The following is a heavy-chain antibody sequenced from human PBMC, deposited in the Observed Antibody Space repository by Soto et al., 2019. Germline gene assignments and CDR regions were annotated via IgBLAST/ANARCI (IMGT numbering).Heavy chain of an antibody. D-gene: IGHD2-15*01. CDR1: GYTFTSYV. CDR3: VVAAQPYYFDY. CDR2: ISAYNGNT. J-gene: IGHJ4*02. V-gene: IGHV1-18*01. Sequence: QVQLVQSGAEVKKPGASVKVSCKASGYTFTSYVISWVRQAPGQGLEWMGGISAYNGNTNYAQKLQGRVTTTTDTSTSTAYMELRSLRSDDTAVYYCVVAAQPYYFDYWGQGTLVTVSS.